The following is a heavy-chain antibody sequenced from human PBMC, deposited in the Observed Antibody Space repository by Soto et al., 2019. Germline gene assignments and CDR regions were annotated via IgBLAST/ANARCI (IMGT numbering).Heavy chain of an antibody. D-gene: IGHD2-2*01. CDR2: IYHSGST. CDR3: ASVPDV. Sequence: SETLALTCAVSGGSISSGGYSWTWIRQPPGKGLEWIGYIYHSGSTYYNPSLKSRVTISVDRSKIQFSLKLNSVTAADTAVYYCASVPDVWGQGTTVTVSS. J-gene: IGHJ6*02. V-gene: IGHV4-30-2*01. CDR1: GGSISSGGYS.